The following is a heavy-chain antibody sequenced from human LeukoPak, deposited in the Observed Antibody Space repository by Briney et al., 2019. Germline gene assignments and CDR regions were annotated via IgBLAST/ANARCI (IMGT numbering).Heavy chain of an antibody. CDR1: GFTVSSYA. D-gene: IGHD6-19*01. V-gene: IGHV3-23*01. CDR2: ISGSGGST. CDR3: PKGPSSGWWDYYYGMDV. Sequence: GGSLRLSCAASGFTVSSYAMSWVRQAPGKGLEWVSAISGSGGSTYYPDSVKGRFTISRDNSKNTLYLQMSRLRAEDTAVYYCPKGPSSGWWDYYYGMDVWGKGTTVTVSS. J-gene: IGHJ6*04.